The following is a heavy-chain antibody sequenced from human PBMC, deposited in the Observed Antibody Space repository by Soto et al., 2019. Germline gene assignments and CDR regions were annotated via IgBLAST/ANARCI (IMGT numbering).Heavy chain of an antibody. CDR1: GGSIGTSNC. CDR3: ARPGRGDGMDV. Sequence: SEALSLTCAVSGGSIGTSNCWSWVRQPPGKGLEWIGEIYHSGSTNYNPSLKSRVTISVDKSKNQFSLKLSSVTAADTAVYYCARPGRGDGMDVWGQGTTVS. J-gene: IGHJ6*02. CDR2: IYHSGST. V-gene: IGHV4-4*02. D-gene: IGHD1-26*01.